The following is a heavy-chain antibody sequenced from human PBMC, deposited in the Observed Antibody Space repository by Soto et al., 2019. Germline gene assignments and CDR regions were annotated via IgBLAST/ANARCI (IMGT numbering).Heavy chain of an antibody. D-gene: IGHD1-1*01. V-gene: IGHV4-39*01. CDR3: AMTPGTNYYYYYGMDV. J-gene: IGHJ6*02. Sequence: SETVSLTCTVSGGSISSSSYYWGWIRQPPGKGLEWIGSIYYSGSTYYNPSLKSRVTISVDTSKNQFSLKLSSVTAADTAVYYCAMTPGTNYYYYYGMDVWGQGTTVTVS. CDR2: IYYSGST. CDR1: GGSISSSSYY.